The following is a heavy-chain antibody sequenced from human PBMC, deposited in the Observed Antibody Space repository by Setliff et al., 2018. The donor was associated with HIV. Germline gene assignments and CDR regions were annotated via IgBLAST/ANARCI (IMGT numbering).Heavy chain of an antibody. Sequence: GPSVKVSCKASGYTFTSYDINWVRQATGQGLEWMGWMNPNSGNTGYAQKFQGRVTMTRNTSISTAYMELSSLRSEDTAVYYCARGQYYNFWSGFTTVYYYMDVWGKGTTVTVSS. CDR2: MNPNSGNT. V-gene: IGHV1-8*01. CDR1: GYTFTSYD. D-gene: IGHD3-3*01. J-gene: IGHJ6*03. CDR3: ARGQYYNFWSGFTTVYYYMDV.